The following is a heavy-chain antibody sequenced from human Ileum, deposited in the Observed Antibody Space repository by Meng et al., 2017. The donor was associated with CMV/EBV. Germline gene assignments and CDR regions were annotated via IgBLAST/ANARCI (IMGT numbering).Heavy chain of an antibody. D-gene: IGHD3-16*01. Sequence: ASVKVSCKASGFTFMTWGVGWVRLAPGQGLEWVGGSFKGDTNYAQKFEGRVTMTTDTSTSTAYMELTSLKFDDTAVYYCARGGLGNWNYFVYWGQGTLVTVSS. CDR1: GFTFMTWG. CDR2: SFKGDT. CDR3: ARGGLGNWNYFVY. J-gene: IGHJ4*02. V-gene: IGHV1-18*01.